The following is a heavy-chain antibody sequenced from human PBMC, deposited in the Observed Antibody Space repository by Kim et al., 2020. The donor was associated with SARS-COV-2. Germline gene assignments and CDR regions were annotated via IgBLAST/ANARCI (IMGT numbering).Heavy chain of an antibody. J-gene: IGHJ6*02. CDR2: IYYSGST. D-gene: IGHD3-10*01. CDR1: GGSISSGGYY. V-gene: IGHV4-31*03. Sequence: SETLSLTCTVSGGSISSGGYYWSWIRQHPGKGLEWIGYIYYSGSTYYNPSLKSRVTISVDTSKNQFSLKLSSVTAAYTAVYYCAREPRYYGYYGMDVWGQGTTVTVSS. CDR3: AREPRYYGYYGMDV.